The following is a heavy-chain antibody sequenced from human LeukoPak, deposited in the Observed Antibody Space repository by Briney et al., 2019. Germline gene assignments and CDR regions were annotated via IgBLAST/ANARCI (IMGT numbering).Heavy chain of an antibody. V-gene: IGHV1-69*05. D-gene: IGHD3-3*01. J-gene: IGHJ3*02. Sequence: VASVKVSCKASGGTFSSYAISWVRQAPGQGLEWMGRIIPIFGTANYAQKFQGRVTITTDESTSTAYMALSSLRSEDTAVYYCASGTYYDFWSGYSNDAFDIWGQGTMVTVSS. CDR1: GGTFSSYA. CDR2: IIPIFGTA. CDR3: ASGTYYDFWSGYSNDAFDI.